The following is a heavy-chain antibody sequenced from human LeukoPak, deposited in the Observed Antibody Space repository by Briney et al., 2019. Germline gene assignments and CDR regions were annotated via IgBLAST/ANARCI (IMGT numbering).Heavy chain of an antibody. CDR3: AKQSMTLIRGVIDY. V-gene: IGHV3-23*01. D-gene: IGHD3-10*01. J-gene: IGHJ4*02. CDR1: AFIFSTYA. Sequence: GGSLRLSCKASAFIFSTYAMSWVRQAPGKGLEWVSGISGSGGSTYYADSVKGRFTISRDNSKNTLYLLMNSLRAEDTAVYYCAKQSMTLIRGVIDYWGQGTLVTVSS. CDR2: ISGSGGST.